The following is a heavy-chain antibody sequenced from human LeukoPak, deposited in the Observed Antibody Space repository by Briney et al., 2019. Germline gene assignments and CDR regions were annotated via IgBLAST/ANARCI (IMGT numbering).Heavy chain of an antibody. CDR1: GYTFTSYG. Sequence: ASVKVSCKASGYTFTSYGISWVRQAPGQGLEWMGWISAYNGNTNYAQRLQGRVTMTTDTSTSTAYMELRSLRSDDTAVYYCARDRGYCSGGSCYSTFDYGGEGTLVTVSS. V-gene: IGHV1-18*01. J-gene: IGHJ4*02. CDR3: ARDRGYCSGGSCYSTFDY. CDR2: ISAYNGNT. D-gene: IGHD2-15*01.